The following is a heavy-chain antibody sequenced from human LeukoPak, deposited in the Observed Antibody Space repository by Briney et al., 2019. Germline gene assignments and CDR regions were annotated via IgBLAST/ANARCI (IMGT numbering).Heavy chain of an antibody. D-gene: IGHD3-3*01. Sequence: GGSLRLFCAASGFTFSSYAMSWVRQAPGKGLEWVSAISGSGGSTYYADSVKGRFTISRDNSKNTLYLQMNSLRAEDTAVYYCAKDRDFWSGLANDAFDIWGQGTMVTVSS. CDR3: AKDRDFWSGLANDAFDI. CDR2: ISGSGGST. V-gene: IGHV3-23*01. CDR1: GFTFSSYA. J-gene: IGHJ3*02.